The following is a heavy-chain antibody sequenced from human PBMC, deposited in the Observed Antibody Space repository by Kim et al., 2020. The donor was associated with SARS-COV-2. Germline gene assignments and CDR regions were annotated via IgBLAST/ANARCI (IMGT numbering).Heavy chain of an antibody. D-gene: IGHD2-2*01. CDR2: IIPILGIA. J-gene: IGHJ6*01. CDR3: ARGPFIVVVPAADYYYYYG. Sequence: SVKVSCKASGGTFSSYAISWVRQAPGQGLEWMGRIIPILGIANYAQKFQGRVTITADKSTSTAYMELSSLRSEDTAVYYCARGPFIVVVPAADYYYYYG. CDR1: GGTFSSYA. V-gene: IGHV1-69*04.